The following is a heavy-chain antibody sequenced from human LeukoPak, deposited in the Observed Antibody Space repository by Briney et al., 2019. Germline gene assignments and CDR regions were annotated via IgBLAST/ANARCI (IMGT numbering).Heavy chain of an antibody. CDR1: GSSFSSYW. D-gene: IGHD3-16*01. J-gene: IGHJ6*04. CDR2: IFPDDGDT. CDR3: ARHKPHLGLDSYYNGMDV. V-gene: IGHV5-51*01. Sequence: GESLMISSMGSGSSFSSYWFCCGRRKPRKGREWMVVIFPDDGDTKYSPSFQGQVTISVDKSINTAYLQWTGLKASDTTIYYCARHKPHLGLDSYYNGMDVWGERTPVTVSS.